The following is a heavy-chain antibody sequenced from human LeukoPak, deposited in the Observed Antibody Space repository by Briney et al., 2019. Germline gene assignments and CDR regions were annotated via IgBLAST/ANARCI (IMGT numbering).Heavy chain of an antibody. V-gene: IGHV4-30-4*08. D-gene: IGHD4-17*01. CDR1: GGSIISGDYY. CDR2: IYYSGST. Sequence: SETLSLTCTVSGGSIISGDYYWSWIRQPPGKGLEWIGYIYYSGSTYYNPSLKSRVTISVDTSKNQFSLKLSSVTAADTAVYYCAREYFDYGRQPVPPHEAFDIWGQGTMVTVSS. J-gene: IGHJ3*02. CDR3: AREYFDYGRQPVPPHEAFDI.